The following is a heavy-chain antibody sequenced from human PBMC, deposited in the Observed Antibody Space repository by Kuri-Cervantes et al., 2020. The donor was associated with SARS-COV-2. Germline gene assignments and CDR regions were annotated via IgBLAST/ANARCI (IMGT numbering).Heavy chain of an antibody. J-gene: IGHJ2*01. V-gene: IGHV3-23*01. CDR3: AKGDYVQNWYFDL. D-gene: IGHD4-17*01. Sequence: GESLKISCAASGFTFSSYAMSWVRQAPGKGLEWVSAISGSGGSTYYADSVKGRFTISRDNSKNTLYVQMNSLRAEDTAVYYCAKGDYVQNWYFDLWGRGTLVTVSS. CDR2: ISGSGGST. CDR1: GFTFSSYA.